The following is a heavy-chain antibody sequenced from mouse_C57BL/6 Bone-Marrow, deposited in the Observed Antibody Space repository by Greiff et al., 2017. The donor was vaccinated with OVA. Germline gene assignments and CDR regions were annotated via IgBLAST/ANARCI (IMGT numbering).Heavy chain of an antibody. D-gene: IGHD4-1*01. V-gene: IGHV1-18*01. J-gene: IGHJ3*01. Sequence: EVQLQQSGPELVKPGASVKIPCKASGYTFTDYNMDWVKQSHGKSLEWIGDINPNNGGTIYNQKFKGKATLTVDKSSSTAYMELRSLTSEDTAVYYCAREGLGQGLAYWGKGTLVTVAA. CDR2: INPNNGGT. CDR1: GYTFTDYN. CDR3: AREGLGQGLAY.